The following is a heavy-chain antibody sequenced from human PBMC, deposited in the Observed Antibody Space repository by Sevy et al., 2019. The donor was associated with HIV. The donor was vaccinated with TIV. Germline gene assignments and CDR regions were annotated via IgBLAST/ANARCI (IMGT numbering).Heavy chain of an antibody. CDR3: AREGYCSGGSCYRYYYYGMDV. D-gene: IGHD2-15*01. V-gene: IGHV4-38-2*02. CDR1: GYSISSGYY. CDR2: IYHSGSN. Sequence: SETLSLTCTVSGYSISSGYYWGWIRQPPGKGLEWIGSIYHSGSNYYNPSLKSRVTISVDTSKNQFSLKLSSVTAADTAVYYCAREGYCSGGSCYRYYYYGMDVWGQGTTVTVSS. J-gene: IGHJ6*02.